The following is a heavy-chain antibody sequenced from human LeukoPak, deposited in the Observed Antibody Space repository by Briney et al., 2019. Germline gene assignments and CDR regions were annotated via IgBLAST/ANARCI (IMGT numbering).Heavy chain of an antibody. CDR1: GGTFINYA. D-gene: IGHD1-14*01. V-gene: IGHV1-69*13. Sequence: SVKVSCKASGGTFINYAINWVRQAPGQGLEWMGGITPLFGTAKYAQKLQGRVTIIADESTSTAYMELSSLRSEDTAVYYCARDSSEIRSLIVHWGQGTLVTVSS. CDR3: ARDSSEIRSLIVH. CDR2: ITPLFGTA. J-gene: IGHJ1*01.